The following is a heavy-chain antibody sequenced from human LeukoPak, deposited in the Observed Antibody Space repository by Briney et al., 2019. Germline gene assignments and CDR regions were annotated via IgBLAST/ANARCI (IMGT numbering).Heavy chain of an antibody. CDR3: ARDRGRIAAAGSFGRFDY. V-gene: IGHV1-18*01. Sequence: GASVKVSCKASGYTFTSYGISWVRQAPGQGLEWMGWISAYNGNTNYAQKLQGRVTMTTDISTSTAYMELRSLRSDDTAVYYCARDRGRIAAAGSFGRFDYWGQGTLVTVSS. CDR1: GYTFTSYG. J-gene: IGHJ4*02. D-gene: IGHD6-13*01. CDR2: ISAYNGNT.